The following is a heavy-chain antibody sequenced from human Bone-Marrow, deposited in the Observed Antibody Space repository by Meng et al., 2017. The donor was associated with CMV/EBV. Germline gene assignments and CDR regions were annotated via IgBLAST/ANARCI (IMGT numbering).Heavy chain of an antibody. Sequence: GGSLRLSCAASGFTFSSYSMNWVRQAPGKGLEWVSSISSSSSYIYYADSVKGRFTISRDNAKNSMYLQMNSLRAEDTAVYYCAKDIRRAAAATYDYWGQGTLVTVSS. J-gene: IGHJ4*02. CDR2: ISSSSSYI. CDR3: AKDIRRAAAATYDY. CDR1: GFTFSSYS. V-gene: IGHV3-21*01. D-gene: IGHD6-13*01.